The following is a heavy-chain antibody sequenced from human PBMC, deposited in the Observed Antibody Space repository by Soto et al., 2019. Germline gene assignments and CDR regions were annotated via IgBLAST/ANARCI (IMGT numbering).Heavy chain of an antibody. D-gene: IGHD3-22*01. CDR2: IVVGSGNT. J-gene: IGHJ3*02. CDR3: AAATPRSDMIVVVIVAFDI. Sequence: GASVKVSCKASGFTFTSSAVQWVRQARGQRLEWIGWIVVGSGNTNYAQKFQERVTITRDMSTSTAYMELSSLRSEDTAVYYCAAATPRSDMIVVVIVAFDIWGQGTMVTVSS. V-gene: IGHV1-58*01. CDR1: GFTFTSSA.